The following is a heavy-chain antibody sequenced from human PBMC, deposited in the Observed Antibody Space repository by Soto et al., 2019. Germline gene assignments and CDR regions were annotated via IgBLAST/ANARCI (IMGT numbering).Heavy chain of an antibody. V-gene: IGHV1-69*13. CDR1: GGTFSSYA. J-gene: IGHJ4*02. CDR2: IIPIFGTA. Sequence: SVKVSCKASGGTFSSYAISWVRQAPGQGLEWMGGIIPIFGTANYAQKFQGRVTITADESTSTAYMELSSLRSEDTAVYYCARDLHYSSSPPFFGYWGQGTLVTVSS. CDR3: ARDLHYSSSPPFFGY. D-gene: IGHD6-6*01.